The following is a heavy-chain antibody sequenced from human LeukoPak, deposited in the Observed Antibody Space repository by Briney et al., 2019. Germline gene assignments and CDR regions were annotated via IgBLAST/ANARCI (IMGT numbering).Heavy chain of an antibody. D-gene: IGHD6-19*01. CDR3: AKMGGRVWYKVPET. CDR1: VFTFS. V-gene: IGHV3-23*01. CDR2: ISGSGNTT. J-gene: IGHJ5*02. Sequence: GGSLRLSCTASVFTFSMAWVRQAPGMGLEWVSTISGSGNTTYYADFVRGRVTISRENSKNTLYLQMNGLRVEDTALYYCAKMGGRVWYKVPETWGQGTLVTVSS.